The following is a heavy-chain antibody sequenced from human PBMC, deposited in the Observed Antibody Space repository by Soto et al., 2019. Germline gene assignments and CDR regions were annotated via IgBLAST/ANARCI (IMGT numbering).Heavy chain of an antibody. Sequence: QVQLVQSGAEVKKPGASVKVSCKASGYTFTSYDISWVRQAPGQGLEWMGWISAYNGNTNYAQKLQGRVTMTTDTSTSTAYMELRSLRSDDTAVYYCARDKNGYYDSSGPPHYWGQGTLVTVSS. J-gene: IGHJ4*02. D-gene: IGHD3-22*01. CDR2: ISAYNGNT. CDR3: ARDKNGYYDSSGPPHY. V-gene: IGHV1-18*01. CDR1: GYTFTSYD.